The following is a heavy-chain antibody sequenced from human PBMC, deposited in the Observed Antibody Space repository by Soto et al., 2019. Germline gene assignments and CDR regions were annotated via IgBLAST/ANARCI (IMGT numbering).Heavy chain of an antibody. CDR2: ISSSAAST. CDR1: GLTFSNYA. J-gene: IGHJ4*02. Sequence: EVQMLESGGGLVRSGESLRLSCAASGLTFSNYAMSWVRRAPGKGLEWVSAISSSAASTYYADSVKGRFSISRDNSKNALYLQMNGLRADDTAVYYCAKGEVYCGGGDCYSELRYWGQGALVTVSS. V-gene: IGHV3-23*01. D-gene: IGHD2-21*02. CDR3: AKGEVYCGGGDCYSELRY.